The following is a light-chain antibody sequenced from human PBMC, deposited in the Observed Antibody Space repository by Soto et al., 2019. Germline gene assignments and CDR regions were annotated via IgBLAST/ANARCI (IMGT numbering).Light chain of an antibody. Sequence: QPVLTQSPSASASLGASVKLTCTLSSGHSSYAIAWHQQQPEKGPRYLMKLNSDGSHRKGDGIPDRFSGSSSGAERSLTISSLQSEDEADYYCQTWGTGIHKVFGGGTKLTVL. CDR1: SGHSSYA. V-gene: IGLV4-69*01. CDR2: LNSDGSH. J-gene: IGLJ3*02. CDR3: QTWGTGIHKV.